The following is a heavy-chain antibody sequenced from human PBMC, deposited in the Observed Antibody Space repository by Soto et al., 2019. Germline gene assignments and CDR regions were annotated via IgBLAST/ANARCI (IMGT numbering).Heavy chain of an antibody. Sequence: SETLSLTCSVSGGSVSNKTYYWSWIRQPPGKRLEWIGYVYYSGTTNYNPSLKSRVTISVYLSKNQFSLSLSSVTTADTALYYCARTTAVPNTLRSRYFFDYWGQGTLVTVSS. CDR1: GGSVSNKTYY. CDR2: VYYSGTT. CDR3: ARTTAVPNTLRSRYFFDY. D-gene: IGHD4-17*01. V-gene: IGHV4-61*01. J-gene: IGHJ4*02.